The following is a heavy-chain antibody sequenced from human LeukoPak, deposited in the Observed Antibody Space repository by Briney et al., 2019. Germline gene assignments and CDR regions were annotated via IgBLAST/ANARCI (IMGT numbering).Heavy chain of an antibody. V-gene: IGHV3-7*01. J-gene: IGHJ4*02. CDR2: IKPDGSEK. D-gene: IGHD3-10*01. CDR1: GFTFSSYW. Sequence: GGSLRLSCAASGFTFSSYWMSWVRQTPGKGLEWVANIKPDGSEKYFMDSVKGRFTISRDNAKNALYLEMNSLRAEDTAEYFCARERMYSGSGSTYPYYDYWGQGTLVTVSS. CDR3: ARERMYSGSGSTYPYYDY.